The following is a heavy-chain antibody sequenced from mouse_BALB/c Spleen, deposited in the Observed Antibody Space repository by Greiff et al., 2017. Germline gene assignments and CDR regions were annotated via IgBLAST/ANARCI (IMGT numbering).Heavy chain of an antibody. CDR1: GFTFSSYA. CDR2: ISSGGST. V-gene: IGHV5-6-5*01. CDR3: ARASTVGWDYYAMDY. J-gene: IGHJ4*01. D-gene: IGHD1-1*01. Sequence: EVQGVESGGGLVKPGGSLKLSCAASGFTFSSYAMSWVRQTPEKRLEWVASISSGGSTYYPDSVKGRFTISRDNARNILYLQMSSLRSEDTAMYYCARASTVGWDYYAMDYWGQGTSVTVSS.